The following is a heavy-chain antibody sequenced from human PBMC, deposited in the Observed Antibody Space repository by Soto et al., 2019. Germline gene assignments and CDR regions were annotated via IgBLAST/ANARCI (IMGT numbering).Heavy chain of an antibody. CDR3: ARAQTIFGIITVFDY. D-gene: IGHD3-3*01. J-gene: IGHJ4*02. CDR1: GGSINSGGYY. CDR2: IYYSGST. V-gene: IGHV4-31*03. Sequence: SETLSLTCTVSGGSINSGGYYWSWIRQHPGKGLEWIGYIYYSGSTYYNPSLRSRVTISIDTSKNQFSLKLSSVTAADTAVYYCARAQTIFGIITVFDYWGQGTLVTVSS.